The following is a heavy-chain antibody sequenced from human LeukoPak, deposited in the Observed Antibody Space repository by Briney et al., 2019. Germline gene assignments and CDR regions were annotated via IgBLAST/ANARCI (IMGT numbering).Heavy chain of an antibody. CDR3: ARRADDFASHYYMDV. Sequence: PSETLSLTCTVSGGSISNYYWTWIRQPPGKGLEWMGFIYYTGTTNYSPSLRSRVTISVDTSKNQVSMKLDSVTAADTAVYYCARRADDFASHYYMDVWGKGTTVTVSS. CDR1: GGSISNYY. D-gene: IGHD2-21*02. V-gene: IGHV4-59*08. J-gene: IGHJ6*03. CDR2: IYYTGTT.